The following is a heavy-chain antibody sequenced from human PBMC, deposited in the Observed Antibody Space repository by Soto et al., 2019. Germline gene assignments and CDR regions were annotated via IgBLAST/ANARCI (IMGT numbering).Heavy chain of an antibody. CDR2: ISGRAGST. J-gene: IGHJ5*02. Sequence: EVQLLESGGGLVQPGGSLRLSCAASGFTFPSYGMTWVRQSPGKGLEWVSSISGRAGSTYYADFVKGRFTISRDNSKNTVYLHMNSLRAEDTAVYYCAKDSLRLYELWSGTGNWFDPWGQGTLVTVSS. D-gene: IGHD3-3*01. CDR3: AKDSLRLYELWSGTGNWFDP. V-gene: IGHV3-23*01. CDR1: GFTFPSYG.